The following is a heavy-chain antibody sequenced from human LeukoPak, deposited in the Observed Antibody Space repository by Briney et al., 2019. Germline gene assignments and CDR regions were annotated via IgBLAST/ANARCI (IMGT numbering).Heavy chain of an antibody. Sequence: GASVKVSCKASGYTFTSYGISWVRQATGQGLEWMGWMNPNSGNTGYAQKFQGRVTMTRNTSISTAYMELSSLRSEDTAVYYCARGIGPHDAFDIWGQGTMVTVSS. CDR1: GYTFTSYG. CDR2: MNPNSGNT. CDR3: ARGIGPHDAFDI. V-gene: IGHV1-8*02. J-gene: IGHJ3*02.